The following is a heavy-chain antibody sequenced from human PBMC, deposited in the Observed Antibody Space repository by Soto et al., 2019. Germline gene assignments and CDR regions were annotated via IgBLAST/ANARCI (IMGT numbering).Heavy chain of an antibody. Sequence: DVQLVQSGAEVKKPGESLNISCKGSGYNFFGYWINWVRQMPGKGLEWMGTIYPGDSDVRYSPSFQGQVTISVDKSISIAYLQWSSLKAADTAIYYCARTDFGSGTFDSWGQGTLVTVSS. CDR3: ARTDFGSGTFDS. CDR2: IYPGDSDV. CDR1: GYNFFGYW. D-gene: IGHD3-10*01. V-gene: IGHV5-51*03. J-gene: IGHJ4*02.